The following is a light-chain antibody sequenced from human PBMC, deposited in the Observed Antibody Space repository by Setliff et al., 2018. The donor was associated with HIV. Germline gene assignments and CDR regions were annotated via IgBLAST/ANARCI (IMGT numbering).Light chain of an antibody. CDR1: NIGSES. J-gene: IGLJ1*01. CDR3: QVWDSSSDHPFA. CDR2: YDS. V-gene: IGLV3-21*04. Sequence: YELTQPPSVSVAPGKTARITCEGNNIGSESVHWYQQKPGQAPVVVIYYDSDRPSGIPERFSGSNSGNTATLTISRVEAGDEADYYCQVWDSSSDHPFAFGTGTKVTVL.